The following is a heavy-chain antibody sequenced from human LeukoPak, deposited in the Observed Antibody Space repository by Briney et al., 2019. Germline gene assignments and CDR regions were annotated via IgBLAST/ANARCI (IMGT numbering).Heavy chain of an antibody. J-gene: IGHJ6*02. CDR3: ASGAILIGYLNSYGMDV. CDR2: IYYSGST. CDR1: GGSISSYY. V-gene: IGHV4-59*01. D-gene: IGHD3-9*01. Sequence: PSETLSLTCTVSGGSISSYYWSWIRQPPGKGLEWIGYIYYSGSTNYNPSLKSRVTVSVDTSKNQFSLKLSSVTAADTAVYYCASGAILIGYLNSYGMDVWGQGTTVTVSS.